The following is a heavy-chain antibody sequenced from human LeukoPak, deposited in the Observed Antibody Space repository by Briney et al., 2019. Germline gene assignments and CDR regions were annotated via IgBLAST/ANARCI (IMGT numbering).Heavy chain of an antibody. CDR3: AKDAPYGSGSHPSYFEY. V-gene: IGHV3-23*01. D-gene: IGHD3-10*01. CDR2: ISGSGGST. J-gene: IGHJ4*02. CDR1: GFTFSSYV. Sequence: PGGSLRLSCASSGFTFSSYVMTWVRQAPGKGLEWVSAISGSGGSTYYADSVKGRFTISRDNSKNTLYLQMNSLRAEDTAVYYCAKDAPYGSGSHPSYFEYWGQGTLVTVSS.